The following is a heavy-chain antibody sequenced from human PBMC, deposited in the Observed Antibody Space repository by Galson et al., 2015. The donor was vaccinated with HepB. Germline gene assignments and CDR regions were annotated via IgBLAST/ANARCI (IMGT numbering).Heavy chain of an antibody. CDR3: AKDHWPVPAAMGDGTDV. D-gene: IGHD2-2*01. CDR1: GFTFRNYA. CDR2: ITGSGFAT. J-gene: IGHJ6*02. Sequence: SLRLSCAASGFTFRNYAMSWVHQAPGKGPEWVSTITGSGFATYYAESVKGRFTISRDNSNNNTLFLQMNRLRAEDTALYYCAKDHWPVPAAMGDGTDVWGQGTTVTVS. V-gene: IGHV3-23*01.